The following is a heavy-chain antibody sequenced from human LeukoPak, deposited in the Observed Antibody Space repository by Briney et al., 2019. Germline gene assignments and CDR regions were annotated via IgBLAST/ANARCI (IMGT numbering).Heavy chain of an antibody. CDR3: ARGGDSSGYPDY. V-gene: IGHV4-59*01. CDR1: GVSISSYY. CDR2: IYYSGST. D-gene: IGHD3-22*01. J-gene: IGHJ4*02. Sequence: PSETLSLTCTVSGVSISSYYWSWIRQPPGKGLEWIGYIYYSGSTNYNPSLKSRVTISVDTSKNQFSLKLSSVTAADTAVYYCARGGDSSGYPDYWGQGTLVTVSS.